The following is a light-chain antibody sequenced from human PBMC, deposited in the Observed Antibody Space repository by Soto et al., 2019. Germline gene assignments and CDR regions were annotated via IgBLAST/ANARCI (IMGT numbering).Light chain of an antibody. CDR2: EVT. CDR3: SAYSGNSKII. Sequence: QSALTQPPSASGSPGQSVTISCTGPSNDVADHNFVSWYQQHPGKAPKLIIYEVTKRPSGVPDRVSGSKSGNTASLTVSGLQAEDEADYFCSAYSGNSKIIFGGGTKLTVL. CDR1: SNDVADHNF. J-gene: IGLJ2*01. V-gene: IGLV2-8*01.